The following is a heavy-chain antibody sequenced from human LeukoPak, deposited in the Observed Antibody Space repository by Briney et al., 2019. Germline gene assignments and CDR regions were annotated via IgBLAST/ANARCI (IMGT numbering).Heavy chain of an antibody. J-gene: IGHJ4*02. D-gene: IGHD3-22*01. CDR3: ARVTQPRYYYDSSGYGYYFDY. CDR2: IYTSGST. V-gene: IGHV4-59*10. CDR1: GGSFSGYY. Sequence: PSETLSLTCAVYGGSFSGYYWSWIRQPAGKGLEWIGRIYTSGSTNYNPSLKSRVTMSVDTSKNQFSLKLSSVTAADTAVYYCARVTQPRYYYDSSGYGYYFDYWGQGTLVTVSS.